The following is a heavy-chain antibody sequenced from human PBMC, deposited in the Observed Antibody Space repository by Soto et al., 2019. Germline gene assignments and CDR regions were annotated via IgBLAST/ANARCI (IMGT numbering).Heavy chain of an antibody. CDR1: GFTFSSYD. CDR3: ARAIQWQTLYYWYFDL. J-gene: IGHJ2*01. D-gene: IGHD6-19*01. CDR2: IGTAGDT. Sequence: EVQLVESGGGLVQPGGSLRLSCAASGFTFSSYDMHWVRQATGKGLEWVSAIGTAGDTYYPGSVKGRFTISRENAKNSLYLQMNSLRAGDTAMYYCARAIQWQTLYYWYFDLWGRGTLVTVSS. V-gene: IGHV3-13*01.